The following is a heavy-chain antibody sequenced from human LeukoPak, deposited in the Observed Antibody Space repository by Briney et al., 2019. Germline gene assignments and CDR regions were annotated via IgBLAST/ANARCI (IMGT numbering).Heavy chain of an antibody. Sequence: SETLSLTCTVSGVSISSYYWTWIRQPPGKGLEWIGYIYYSGSTNYNPSLKSRSTNYNPSLKSRVTISVDTSKNQFSLKLSSVTAADTAVYYCASLTRESAPRGNWDFWSGYSDYWGQGTLVTVSS. J-gene: IGHJ4*02. CDR2: IYYSGSTNYNPSLKSRST. CDR1: GVSISSYY. D-gene: IGHD3-3*01. V-gene: IGHV4-59*01. CDR3: ASLTRESAPRGNWDFWSGYSDY.